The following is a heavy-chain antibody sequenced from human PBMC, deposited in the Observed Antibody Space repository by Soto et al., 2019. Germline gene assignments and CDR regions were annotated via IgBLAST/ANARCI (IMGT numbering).Heavy chain of an antibody. CDR2: IRSKAYGGTT. J-gene: IGHJ6*02. D-gene: IGHD6-6*01. Sequence: GGSLRLSCTASGFTFGDYAMSWVRQAPGKGLEWVGFIRSKAYGGTTEYAASVKGRFTISRDDSKSIAYLQMNSLKTEDTAVYYCTRERIRRYSCSSGMDYYYCYGMDVWGQGTTVTVSS. CDR3: TRERIRRYSCSSGMDYYYCYGMDV. CDR1: GFTFGDYA. V-gene: IGHV3-49*04.